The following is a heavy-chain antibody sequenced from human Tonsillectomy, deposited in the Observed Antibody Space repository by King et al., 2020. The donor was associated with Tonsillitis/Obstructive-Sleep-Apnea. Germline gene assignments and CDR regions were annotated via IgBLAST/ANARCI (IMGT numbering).Heavy chain of an antibody. D-gene: IGHD3-3*01. Sequence: QLVQSGAEVKKPGASVKVSCKASRYTFTGYYMHWVRQAPGQGLEWMGWINPNSGGTNYAQKFQGRVTMTRDTSISTAYMELSRLRSDDTAVYYCARERRRTYDFWSGYYMRWFDPWGQGTLVTVSS. CDR2: INPNSGGT. J-gene: IGHJ5*02. CDR3: ARERRRTYDFWSGYYMRWFDP. CDR1: RYTFTGYY. V-gene: IGHV1-2*02.